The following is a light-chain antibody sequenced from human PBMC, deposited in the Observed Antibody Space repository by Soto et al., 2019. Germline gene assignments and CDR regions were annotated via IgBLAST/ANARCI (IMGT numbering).Light chain of an antibody. Sequence: QSVLTQPPSASGTPGQRVTISCSGSSSNIGSNYVYWYQQLPGTAPQLLIYRNSERPSGVPDRFSGSKSGTSASLAISGLRSEDEADYCCAAWDDSLSGVVFGGGTKVTVL. CDR2: RNS. J-gene: IGLJ2*01. CDR1: SSNIGSNY. CDR3: AAWDDSLSGVV. V-gene: IGLV1-47*01.